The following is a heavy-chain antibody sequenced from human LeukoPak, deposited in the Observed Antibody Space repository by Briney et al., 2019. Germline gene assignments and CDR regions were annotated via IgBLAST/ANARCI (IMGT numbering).Heavy chain of an antibody. J-gene: IGHJ6*03. D-gene: IGHD2-2*01. Sequence: GGSLRLSCAASGFTFSSYSMNWVRQAPGKGLEWVSSISSSSSYIYYADSVKGRFTISRDNAKNSLYLQMNSLRAEDTAVYYCAKDRGSTSYYMDVWGKGTTVTVSS. CDR3: AKDRGSTSYYMDV. CDR1: GFTFSSYS. V-gene: IGHV3-21*01. CDR2: ISSSSSYI.